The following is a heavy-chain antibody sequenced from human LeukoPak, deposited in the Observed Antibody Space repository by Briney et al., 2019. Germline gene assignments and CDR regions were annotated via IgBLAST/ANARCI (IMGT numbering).Heavy chain of an antibody. CDR1: GFTFSSYG. J-gene: IGHJ6*03. D-gene: IGHD6-13*01. CDR3: ARGLDSSSWYFLDYYYYYMDG. CDR2: IWYDGSNK. V-gene: IGHV3-33*01. Sequence: GRSLRLSCAASGFTFSSYGMHWVRQAPGKGLGWVAVIWYDGSNKYYADSVKGRFTISRDNSKNTLYLQMNSLRAEDTAVYYCARGLDSSSWYFLDYYYYYMDGWGKGTTVTVSS.